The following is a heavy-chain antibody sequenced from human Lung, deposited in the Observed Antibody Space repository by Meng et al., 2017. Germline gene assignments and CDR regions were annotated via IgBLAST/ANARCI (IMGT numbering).Heavy chain of an antibody. J-gene: IGHJ5*02. CDR3: VRLDWELLNWFDP. Sequence: QLQLPESGPGLVKPSETLSLSCTVSGGSISSSSYYWGWTRQPPGKGLEWIGSSDNTGSTHYNPSLKSRVSMSVDTSKNQCSLRLNSVTAADTAVYYCVRLDWELLNWFDPWGQGTLVTVSS. V-gene: IGHV4-39*01. CDR1: GGSISSSSYY. D-gene: IGHD1-26*01. CDR2: SDNTGST.